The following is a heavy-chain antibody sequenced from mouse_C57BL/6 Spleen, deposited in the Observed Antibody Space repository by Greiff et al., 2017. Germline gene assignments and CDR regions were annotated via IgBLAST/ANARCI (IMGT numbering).Heavy chain of an antibody. V-gene: IGHV1-42*01. J-gene: IGHJ3*01. D-gene: IGHD1-1*01. CDR2: INPSTGGT. Sequence: VQLQQPGPELVKPGASVKISCKASGYSFTGYYMNWVKQSPEKSLEWIGEINPSTGGTTYNQKFKAKATLTVDKSSSTAYMQLKSLTSEDSAVYYCARLGDYGSSFAYWGQGTLVTVSA. CDR3: ARLGDYGSSFAY. CDR1: GYSFTGYY.